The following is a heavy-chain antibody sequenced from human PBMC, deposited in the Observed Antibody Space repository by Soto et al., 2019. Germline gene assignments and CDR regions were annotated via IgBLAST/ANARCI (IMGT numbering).Heavy chain of an antibody. D-gene: IGHD3-3*01. CDR1: VYTFTSYG. Sequence: QVQLLQSGAEVKKPGASVKVSCKASVYTFTSYGISWVRQAPGQGLEWMGWISSYNGNTTYAQKLQGRVTMTTDTSTSTAYMELRSLRSDDTAVYYCARDRPVLRFLEWLFGYYYYGMDVWGQGTTVTVSS. CDR2: ISSYNGNT. V-gene: IGHV1-18*01. J-gene: IGHJ6*02. CDR3: ARDRPVLRFLEWLFGYYYYGMDV.